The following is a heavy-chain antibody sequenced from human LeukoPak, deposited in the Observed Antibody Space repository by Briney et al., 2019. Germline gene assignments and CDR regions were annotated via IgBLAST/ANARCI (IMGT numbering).Heavy chain of an antibody. Sequence: GGSLRLSCAGSGFTLNNYAVSWVRQPPGEGLEWVSIITDNGGITYYAASMEGRLTISTVNSKNTLYLQMNRLTAEDTAVYYCVRRVVGATSRWFDPWGQGTLVTVSS. CDR2: ITDNGGIT. CDR3: VRRVVGATSRWFDP. J-gene: IGHJ5*02. V-gene: IGHV3-23*01. CDR1: GFTLNNYA. D-gene: IGHD1-26*01.